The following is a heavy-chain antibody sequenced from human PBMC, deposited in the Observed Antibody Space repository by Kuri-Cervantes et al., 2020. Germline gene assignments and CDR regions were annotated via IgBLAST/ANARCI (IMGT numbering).Heavy chain of an antibody. CDR1: GFTFSSYS. CDR3: ARYHDYGGNVGPKVDH. Sequence: GGSLRLACSASGFTFSSYSMNWVRQAPGKGLEWVSAISGSGGSTYYADSVKGRFTISRDNSKNTLSLQMNSLRDVDTAVYYCARYHDYGGNVGPKVDHWGQGTLVTVSS. D-gene: IGHD4-23*01. J-gene: IGHJ4*02. V-gene: IGHV3-23*01. CDR2: ISGSGGST.